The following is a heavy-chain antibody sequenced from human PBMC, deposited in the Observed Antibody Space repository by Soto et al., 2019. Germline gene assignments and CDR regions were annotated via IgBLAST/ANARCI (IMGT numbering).Heavy chain of an antibody. D-gene: IGHD3-22*01. CDR1: GFTFSDYY. CDR2: ISSSSSYT. J-gene: IGHJ4*02. V-gene: IGHV3-11*05. Sequence: QVQLVESGGGLVKPGGSLRLSCAASGFTFSDYYMSWIRQAPGKGLEWVSYISSSSSYTNYADSVKGRFTISRDNAKNSLYLQMNSLSAYASAVYYCATGQYYYDSSAYYYSWGQGTLVTVSS. CDR3: ATGQYYYDSSAYYYS.